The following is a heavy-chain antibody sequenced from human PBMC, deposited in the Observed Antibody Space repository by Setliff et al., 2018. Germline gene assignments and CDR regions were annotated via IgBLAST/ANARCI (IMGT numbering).Heavy chain of an antibody. CDR2: IIPIYGST. D-gene: IGHD3-22*01. J-gene: IGHJ5*02. Sequence: SVKVSCKASGGSFSNYAIIWVRQAPGQGPEWMGGIIPIYGSTNNAEKFQGRVTFSADESMSTVYMELSSLTSADTALYYCARDALYDSNDRNSYYGNWLDPWGQGTLVTAPQ. V-gene: IGHV1-69*13. CDR3: ARDALYDSNDRNSYYGNWLDP. CDR1: GGSFSNYA.